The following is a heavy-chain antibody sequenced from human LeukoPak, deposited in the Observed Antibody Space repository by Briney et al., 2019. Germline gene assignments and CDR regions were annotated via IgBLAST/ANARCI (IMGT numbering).Heavy chain of an antibody. CDR1: GFTFSNAW. J-gene: IGHJ4*02. Sequence: PGGSFRLSCAASGFTFSNAWMSWVRQAPGKGLEWVGRIKSKTDGGTTDYAAPVKGRFTISRDDSKNTLYLQMNSLKTEDTAVYYCTTERLLRYFDYWGQGTLVTVSS. CDR3: TTERLLRYFDY. CDR2: IKSKTDGGTT. V-gene: IGHV3-15*01. D-gene: IGHD3-9*01.